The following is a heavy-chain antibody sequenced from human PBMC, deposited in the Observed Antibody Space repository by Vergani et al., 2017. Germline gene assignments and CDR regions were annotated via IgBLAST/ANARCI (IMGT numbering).Heavy chain of an antibody. V-gene: IGHV3-66*02. D-gene: IGHD3-3*01. CDR2: IYSGGST. J-gene: IGHJ6*02. CDR3: ARFYDFWSGYPRGGMDV. CDR1: GFTVSSNY. Sequence: EVQLVESGGGLVQPGGSLRLSCAASGFTVSSNYMSWVRQAPGKGLEWVSVIYSGGSTYYADSVKGRFTISRDNSKNTLYLQMNSLRAEDTAVYYCARFYDFWSGYPRGGMDVWGQGTTVTVSS.